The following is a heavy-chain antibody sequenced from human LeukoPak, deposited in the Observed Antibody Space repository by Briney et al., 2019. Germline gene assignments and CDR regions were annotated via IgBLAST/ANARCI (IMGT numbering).Heavy chain of an antibody. CDR2: IYHSGST. CDR1: GFTFSDYY. Sequence: PGGSLRLSCAASGFTFSDYYVSWIRQAPGKGLEWVGEIYHSGSTNYNPSLESRVTISVDKSKNQFSLKLSSVTAADTAVYYCARVWSGIVGAFTAGLDYWGQGTPVTVSS. V-gene: IGHV4-34*01. J-gene: IGHJ4*02. D-gene: IGHD3-3*01. CDR3: ARVWSGIVGAFTAGLDY.